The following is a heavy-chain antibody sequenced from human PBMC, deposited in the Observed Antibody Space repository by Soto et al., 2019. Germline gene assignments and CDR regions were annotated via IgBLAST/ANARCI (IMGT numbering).Heavy chain of an antibody. J-gene: IGHJ4*02. D-gene: IGHD6-19*01. V-gene: IGHV3-30-3*01. CDR3: ARSIAVAGTPEFDY. CDR2: ISYDDGVNK. Sequence: QVQLVESGGGVVQPGRSLRLSCVASGLTVSSYTMHWVRQAPGKGLEWVAVISYDDGVNKYYADSVKGRFTISRDNSKNTLYLAMNSLRADDTAVYYCARSIAVAGTPEFDYWGQGALVTVSS. CDR1: GLTVSSYT.